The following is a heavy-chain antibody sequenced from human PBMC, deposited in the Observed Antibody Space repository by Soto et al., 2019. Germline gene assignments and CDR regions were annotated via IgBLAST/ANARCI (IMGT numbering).Heavy chain of an antibody. D-gene: IGHD1-1*01. CDR3: ARGRYGDY. CDR1: GYGFTTYG. CDR2: ISAHNGNT. V-gene: IGHV1-18*01. J-gene: IGHJ4*02. Sequence: QVHLVQSGAEVKTPGASVKVSCKGSGYGFTTYGITWVRQAPGQGLEWMAWISAHNGNTNYAQKLQDRVTVTRDTSTSTAYMELRSLRSDDTAVYYCARGRYGDYWGQGALVTVSS.